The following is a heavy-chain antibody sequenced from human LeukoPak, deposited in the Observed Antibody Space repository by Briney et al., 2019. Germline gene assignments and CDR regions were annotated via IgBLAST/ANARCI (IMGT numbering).Heavy chain of an antibody. V-gene: IGHV3-53*01. CDR2: IHTSGDT. CDR3: IVFGDSNH. D-gene: IGHD4-17*01. Sequence: GVSLRLSCAASGLTGSHNYVSWVRQAPGKGLEWVSAIHTSGDTCYADSVKGRFTISRDTSKNTLYLQINSLRVEDTAVYYCIVFGDSNHWGQRTLVTVSS. J-gene: IGHJ5*02. CDR1: GLTGSHNY.